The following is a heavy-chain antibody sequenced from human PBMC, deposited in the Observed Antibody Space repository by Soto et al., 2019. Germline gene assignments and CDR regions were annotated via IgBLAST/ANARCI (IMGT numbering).Heavy chain of an antibody. Sequence: GGSLRLSCAASGFTFSSYSMNWVRQAPGKGLEWVSSISSSSSYIYYADSVKGRFTISRDNAKNSLYLQMNSLRAEDTAVYYCARDLGDGYTDYFDYWGQGTLVTVSS. CDR2: ISSSSSYI. CDR3: ARDLGDGYTDYFDY. J-gene: IGHJ4*02. D-gene: IGHD5-12*01. CDR1: GFTFSSYS. V-gene: IGHV3-21*01.